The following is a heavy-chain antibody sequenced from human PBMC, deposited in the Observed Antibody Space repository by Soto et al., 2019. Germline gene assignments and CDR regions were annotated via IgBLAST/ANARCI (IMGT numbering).Heavy chain of an antibody. D-gene: IGHD1-26*01. J-gene: IGHJ6*02. CDR1: GYTFTGYY. CDR2: SNPRSGDS. CDR3: AREGGSAYGMGV. Sequence: QVHLVQSGAEVAKPGASVKVSCKPSGYTFTGYYIHWLRQAPGQGLEWIGWSNPRSGDSKYAQKFQGRVTMTSDNSISTAYLDLRNLRSDDTAVYYFAREGGSAYGMGVWGQGTAVTVSS. V-gene: IGHV1-2*02.